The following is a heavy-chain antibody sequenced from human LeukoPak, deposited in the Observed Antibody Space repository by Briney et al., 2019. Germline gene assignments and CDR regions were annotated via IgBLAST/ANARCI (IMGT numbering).Heavy chain of an antibody. CDR2: INHSGST. Sequence: SETLSLTCAVSGGSFSGYYWSWIRQPPGKGLEWIGEINHSGSTNYNPSLKSRVTIAVDTSKNQFSLKLSSGTAADTAVYYWAGGRGNFDPWGQGTLASVSS. CDR3: AGGRGNFDP. CDR1: GGSFSGYY. J-gene: IGHJ5*02. V-gene: IGHV4-34*01.